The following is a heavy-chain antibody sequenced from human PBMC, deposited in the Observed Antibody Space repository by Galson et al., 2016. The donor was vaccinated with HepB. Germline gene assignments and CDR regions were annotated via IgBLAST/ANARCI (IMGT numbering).Heavy chain of an antibody. CDR1: AYTFTNYA. D-gene: IGHD2-8*01. Sequence: SVKVSCKASAYTFTNYAIHLVRQAPGQGLDWMGWIIPGNGDTKYSQTFQGRFIVSRDNSKSTADLQMNSLRLEDTAVYYCARGFCTSPSCPPDPRGQGTLVTVSS. J-gene: IGHJ5*02. V-gene: IGHV1-3*01. CDR3: ARGFCTSPSCPPDP. CDR2: IIPGNGDT.